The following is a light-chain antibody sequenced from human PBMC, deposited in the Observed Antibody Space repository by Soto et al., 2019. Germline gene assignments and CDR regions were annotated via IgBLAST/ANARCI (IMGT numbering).Light chain of an antibody. CDR3: QQSYSIPWT. CDR1: QRISSY. J-gene: IGKJ1*01. V-gene: IGKV1-39*01. CDR2: AAS. Sequence: DIQMTQSPSSLSASVGDRVTITCRASQRISSYLNWYQQKLGKAPKVLIYAASSLQSGVPSRFSGSGSVTDFTLTISSLQPEDFATYYCQQSYSIPWTFGQGTKVEIK.